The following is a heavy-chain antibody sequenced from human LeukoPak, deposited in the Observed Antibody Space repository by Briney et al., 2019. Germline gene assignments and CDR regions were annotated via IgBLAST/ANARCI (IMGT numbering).Heavy chain of an antibody. CDR2: INHSGST. V-gene: IGHV4-34*01. CDR3: TRGMASDY. Sequence: SETLSLTCAVYGGSFSGYYWTWIRQPPGKGLEWIGEINHSGSTNYNPSLKSRVTISVDTSKNQFFLKLSSVTAADTAVYYCTRGMASDYWGQGTLVTVSS. CDR1: GGSFSGYY. D-gene: IGHD5-24*01. J-gene: IGHJ4*02.